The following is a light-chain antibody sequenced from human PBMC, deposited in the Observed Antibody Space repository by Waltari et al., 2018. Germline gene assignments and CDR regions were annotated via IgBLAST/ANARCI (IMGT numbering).Light chain of an antibody. Sequence: EVVLTQSPGTLSLSQGERATLSCRASQSVSRSRLAWYQQKPGQAPRLLMYAASRRATGIPDRFSGSVTGTDFSLTVSRVEPEDSAVYYCQQYGSSVMYTFGQGTKLEIQ. CDR3: QQYGSSVMYT. CDR2: AAS. CDR1: QSVSRSR. J-gene: IGKJ2*01. V-gene: IGKV3-20*01.